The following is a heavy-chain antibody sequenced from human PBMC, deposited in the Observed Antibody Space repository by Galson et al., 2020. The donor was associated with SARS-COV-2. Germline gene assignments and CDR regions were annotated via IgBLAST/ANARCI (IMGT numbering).Heavy chain of an antibody. J-gene: IGHJ6*03. CDR3: ASDKGTTWTDYYMDV. CDR2: IWYDGSNK. Sequence: GESLKISCAATGFTFSSYGMHWVRQAPGKGLEWVAVIWYDGSNKYYADSVKGRFTISKDNSKNTLYLQTNSLRAEDTAVYYCASDKGTTWTDYYMDVWGKGTMVTVSS. V-gene: IGHV3-33*01. D-gene: IGHD1-7*01. CDR1: GFTFSSYG.